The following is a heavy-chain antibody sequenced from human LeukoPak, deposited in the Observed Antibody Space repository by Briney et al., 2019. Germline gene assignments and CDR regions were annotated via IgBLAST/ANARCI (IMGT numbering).Heavy chain of an antibody. CDR3: ARGFGWEDDAFDI. D-gene: IGHD1-26*01. J-gene: IGHJ3*02. Sequence: GGSLRLSCAASGFTFSSYWMHWVRHAPGKGLVWVSRINSDGSSTSYADSVKGRFTISRDNAKNTLYLQMNSLRAEDTAVYYYARGFGWEDDAFDIWGQGTMVTVSS. V-gene: IGHV3-74*01. CDR2: INSDGSST. CDR1: GFTFSSYW.